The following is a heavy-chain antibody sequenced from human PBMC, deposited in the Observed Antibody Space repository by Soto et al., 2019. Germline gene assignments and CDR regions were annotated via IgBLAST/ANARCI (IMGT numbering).Heavy chain of an antibody. CDR2: IYHSGST. CDR1: SGSISSSNW. J-gene: IGHJ2*01. Sequence: QVQLQESGPGLVKPSGTLSLTCAVSSGSISSSNWWSWVRQPPGKGLEWIGEIYHSGSTNYNPSLKSRVTISVDTSKNQFSMKLSSVTAADTAVYYCARDIGGPDYDILTGYFDLWGRGTLVTVS. CDR3: ARDIGGPDYDILTGYFDL. V-gene: IGHV4-4*02. D-gene: IGHD3-9*01.